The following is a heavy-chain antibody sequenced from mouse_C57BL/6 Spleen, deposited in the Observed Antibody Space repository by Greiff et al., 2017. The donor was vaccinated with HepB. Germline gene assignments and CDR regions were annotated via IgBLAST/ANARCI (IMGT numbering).Heavy chain of an antibody. CDR1: GYAFSSSW. Sequence: QVQLKQSGPELVKPGASVKISCKASGYAFSSSWMNWVKQRPGKGLEWIGRIYPGDGDTNYNGKFKGKATLTADKSSSTAYMQLSSLTSEDSAVYFCARDHYGSTTFDYWGQGTTLTVSS. J-gene: IGHJ2*01. D-gene: IGHD1-1*01. CDR3: ARDHYGSTTFDY. CDR2: IYPGDGDT. V-gene: IGHV1-82*01.